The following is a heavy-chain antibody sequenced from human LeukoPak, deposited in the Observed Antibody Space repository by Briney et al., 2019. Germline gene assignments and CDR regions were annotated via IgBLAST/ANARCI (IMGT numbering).Heavy chain of an antibody. CDR3: AREKLRYFDWLISEHDAFDI. D-gene: IGHD3-9*01. CDR1: GFTFSSYA. Sequence: GGSLRLSCAASGFTFSSYAMSWVRQAPGKGLEWVSAISGSGGSTYYADSVKGRFTISRDNAKNSLYLQMNSLRAEDTAVYYCAREKLRYFDWLISEHDAFDIWGQGTMVTVPS. J-gene: IGHJ3*02. V-gene: IGHV3-23*01. CDR2: ISGSGGST.